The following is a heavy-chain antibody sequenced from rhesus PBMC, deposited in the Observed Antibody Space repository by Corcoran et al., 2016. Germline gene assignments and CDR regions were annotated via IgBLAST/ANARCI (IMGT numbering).Heavy chain of an antibody. J-gene: IGHJ4*01. CDR1: GGSISNYH. Sequence: QLQLQESGPGLVKPSETLSLPCAVHGGSISNYHWSWIRQPPGKVLEWIGRITGRDGCTGYNPSLKSRVTISPDTAKNQFSLKLTSVTAAGTAVYYCVRGVMDQWGQGVLVTVSS. D-gene: IGHD3-34*01. CDR2: ITGRDGCT. V-gene: IGHV4-173*01. CDR3: VRGVMDQ.